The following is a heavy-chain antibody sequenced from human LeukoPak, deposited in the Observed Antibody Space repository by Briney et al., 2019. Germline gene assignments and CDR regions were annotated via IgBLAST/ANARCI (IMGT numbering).Heavy chain of an antibody. CDR3: ATARYYGSGSYSLSDYYYGMDV. V-gene: IGHV1-8*03. J-gene: IGHJ6*02. CDR2: MNPNSGNT. D-gene: IGHD3-10*01. CDR1: GYTFTSYD. Sequence: ASVKVSCKASGYTFTSYDISWVRQATGQGLEWMGWMNPNSGNTGYAQKFQGRVTITRNTSVSTAYMELSSLRSEDTAVYYCATARYYGSGSYSLSDYYYGMDVWGQGTTVTVSS.